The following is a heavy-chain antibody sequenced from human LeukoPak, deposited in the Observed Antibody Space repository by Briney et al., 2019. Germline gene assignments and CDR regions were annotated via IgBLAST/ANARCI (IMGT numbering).Heavy chain of an antibody. D-gene: IGHD3-3*01. J-gene: IGHJ4*02. V-gene: IGHV4-61*01. Sequence: SQTLSLTCTVSGASISSNIHYWSWIRQTPGKGLEWIGYVYYTGSTNYNPSLQSRVTITVDTSNNQFSLNLRSVTAADTAVYYCARYMRESGTYDFDYWGQGTLVTVSS. CDR3: ARYMRESGTYDFDY. CDR1: GASISSNIHY. CDR2: VYYTGST.